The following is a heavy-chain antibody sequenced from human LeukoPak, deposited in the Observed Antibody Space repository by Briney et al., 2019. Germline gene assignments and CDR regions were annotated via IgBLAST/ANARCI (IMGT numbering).Heavy chain of an antibody. J-gene: IGHJ4*02. CDR3: ARVDKNGGTTFDY. D-gene: IGHD2/OR15-2a*01. Sequence: SETLSLTRAVYGGSFSAYYWSWIRQPPGKGLEWIGEINHSGGTNYNPSLKSRVTISVDTSKNQFSLKLSSVTAADTAIYYCARVDKNGGTTFDYWGQGTLVTVSS. CDR1: GGSFSAYY. CDR2: INHSGGT. V-gene: IGHV4-34*01.